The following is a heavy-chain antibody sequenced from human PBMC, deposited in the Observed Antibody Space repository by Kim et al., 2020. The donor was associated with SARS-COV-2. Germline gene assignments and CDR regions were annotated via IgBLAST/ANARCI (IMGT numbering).Heavy chain of an antibody. CDR1: GFSFSSYS. Sequence: GGSLRLSCAASGFSFSSYSMNWVRQAPGKGLEWVSSVSSSSTYIYYAESVKGRFTISRDNAKNSLYLQMNSLRAEDTAVYYCARDSVAAAGTDAFDIWGQGTMVTVSS. J-gene: IGHJ3*02. CDR2: VSSSSTYI. CDR3: ARDSVAAAGTDAFDI. V-gene: IGHV3-21*01. D-gene: IGHD6-13*01.